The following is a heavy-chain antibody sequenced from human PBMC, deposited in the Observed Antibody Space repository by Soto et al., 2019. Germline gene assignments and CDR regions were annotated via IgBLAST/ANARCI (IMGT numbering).Heavy chain of an antibody. J-gene: IGHJ3*02. Sequence: EVQLLESGGGLVQPGGSLRLSCAASGFTFSSYAMSWVRQAPGKGLEWVSAISGSGGSTYYADSVKGRFTISRDNSKNTLYLQMNSLRAEDTAVYYCAKIPRSSSCYLDAVEIWGQGTMVTVSS. D-gene: IGHD6-13*01. CDR3: AKIPRSSSCYLDAVEI. V-gene: IGHV3-23*01. CDR1: GFTFSSYA. CDR2: ISGSGGST.